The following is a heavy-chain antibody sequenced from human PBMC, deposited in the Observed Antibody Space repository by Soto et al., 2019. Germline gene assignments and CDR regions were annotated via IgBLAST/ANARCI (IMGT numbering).Heavy chain of an antibody. J-gene: IGHJ5*02. Sequence: ASVKVSCKASGYTFTSYYMHWVRQAPGQGLEWMGIINPSGGSTSYAQKFQGRVTMTRDTSTSTVYMELSSLRSEDTAVYYCAFVSNWNYPFAPWAQEPWSPSPQ. D-gene: IGHD1-7*01. V-gene: IGHV1-46*03. CDR3: AFVSNWNYPFAP. CDR2: INPSGGST. CDR1: GYTFTSYY.